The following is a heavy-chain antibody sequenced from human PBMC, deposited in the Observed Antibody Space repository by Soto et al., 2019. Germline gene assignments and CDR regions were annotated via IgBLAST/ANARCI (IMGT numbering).Heavy chain of an antibody. CDR2: ISGSGGST. Sequence: GGSLRLSCLVSGFSFRSYAMNLVRQAPGKGPEWVSAISGSGGSTYYADSVKGRFTISRDNSKNTLYLQMNSLRAEDTAVYYCAKDRDFWSGKEFDYWGQGTLVTVSS. J-gene: IGHJ4*02. V-gene: IGHV3-23*01. D-gene: IGHD3-3*01. CDR1: GFSFRSYA. CDR3: AKDRDFWSGKEFDY.